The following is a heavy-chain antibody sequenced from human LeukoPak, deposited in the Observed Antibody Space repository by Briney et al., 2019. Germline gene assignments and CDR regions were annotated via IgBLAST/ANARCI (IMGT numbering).Heavy chain of an antibody. CDR3: ATYRQVLLHFES. CDR1: GFTFSTYG. V-gene: IGHV3-30*02. Sequence: GRSLRLSCAASGFTFSTYGMHWVSQAPGKGMEWVAFIRYDGSNKYYADSVKGRFTISRDNSKSTLSLQMNSLRAEDTAIYYCATYRQVLLHFESWGQGTLVTASS. D-gene: IGHD2-8*02. CDR2: IRYDGSNK. J-gene: IGHJ4*02.